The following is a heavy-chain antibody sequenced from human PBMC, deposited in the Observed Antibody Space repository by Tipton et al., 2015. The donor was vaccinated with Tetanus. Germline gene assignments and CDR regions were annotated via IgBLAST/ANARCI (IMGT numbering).Heavy chain of an antibody. CDR3: ARPEASGRARGFDI. Sequence: TLSLTCTVSGGSISSTSYYWAWIRQSPGKGLEWIGTMYNSGATYYNPSLKGRVTISGDTSKNLFSLTSVTASDTAVYYCARPEASGRARGFDIWGQGTKVTVSP. CDR2: MYNSGAT. J-gene: IGHJ3*02. CDR1: GGSISSTSYY. V-gene: IGHV4-39*02. D-gene: IGHD3-10*01.